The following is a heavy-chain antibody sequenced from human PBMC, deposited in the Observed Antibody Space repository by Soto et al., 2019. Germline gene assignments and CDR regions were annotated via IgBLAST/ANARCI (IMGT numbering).Heavy chain of an antibody. CDR2: INHSGST. CDR3: ARIPIAARRGDYFDY. Sequence: SATLSHTYAVYGGSFSGYYWSWIRQPPGKGLEWIGEINHSGSTNYNPSLKSRVTISVDTSKNQFSLKLSSVTAADTAVYYCARIPIAARRGDYFDYWGQGTLVTVSS. D-gene: IGHD6-6*01. CDR1: GGSFSGYY. J-gene: IGHJ4*02. V-gene: IGHV4-34*01.